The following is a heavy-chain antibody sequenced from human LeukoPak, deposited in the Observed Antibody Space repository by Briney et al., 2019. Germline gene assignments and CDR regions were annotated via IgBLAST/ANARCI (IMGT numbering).Heavy chain of an antibody. D-gene: IGHD3-10*01. J-gene: IGHJ4*02. Sequence: GGSLRLSCAASGFTFSSYWMSWVRQAPGKGLGWVANIKQDGSEKYYADSVKGRFTISRDNAKNSLYLQMNSLRAEDTAVYYCARLPRITMVRGVLYWGQGTLVTVSS. CDR3: ARLPRITMVRGVLY. CDR2: IKQDGSEK. V-gene: IGHV3-7*01. CDR1: GFTFSSYW.